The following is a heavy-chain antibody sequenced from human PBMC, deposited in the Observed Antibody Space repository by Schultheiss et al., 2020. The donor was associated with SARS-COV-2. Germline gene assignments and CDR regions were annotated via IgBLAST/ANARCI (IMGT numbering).Heavy chain of an antibody. CDR1: GFTFSNYA. J-gene: IGHJ4*02. Sequence: GGSLRLSCAASGFTFSNYAMSWVRQAPGKGLEWVSVIYSGGSTYYADSVKGRFTISRDNSKNTLYLQMNSLRAEDTAVYYCARARVVPAAISYFDYWGQGTLVTVSS. CDR3: ARARVVPAAISYFDY. D-gene: IGHD2-2*01. V-gene: IGHV3-66*02. CDR2: IYSGGST.